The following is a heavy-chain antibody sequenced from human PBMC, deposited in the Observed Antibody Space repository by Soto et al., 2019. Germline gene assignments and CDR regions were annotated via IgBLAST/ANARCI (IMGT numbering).Heavy chain of an antibody. Sequence: GGSLRLSCAASGFTFINAWMSWVLQAPWKGLEWVGRIKSKTDGGTTDYAAPVKGRFTISRDDSKNTLYLQMNSLKTEDTDVYYCTTDQSGMRYYDYIWGSYRYDYWGQGTLVTVSS. D-gene: IGHD3-16*02. CDR2: IKSKTDGGTT. J-gene: IGHJ4*02. CDR3: TTDQSGMRYYDYIWGSYRYDY. V-gene: IGHV3-15*01. CDR1: GFTFINAW.